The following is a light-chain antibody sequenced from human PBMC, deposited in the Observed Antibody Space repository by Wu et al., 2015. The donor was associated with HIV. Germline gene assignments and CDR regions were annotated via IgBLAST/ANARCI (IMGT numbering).Light chain of an antibody. J-gene: IGKJ1*01. CDR1: QTVSSK. Sequence: EIVLTQSPATLSVSPGEGATLSCRASQTVSSKLAWYQQKPGQGPRLLIYGTITRATGIPARFSGSGSGTEFTLTISNIQSEDFAVYYCQQYNNWLPTFGQGTKVEI. CDR3: QQYNNWLPT. V-gene: IGKV3-15*01. CDR2: GTI.